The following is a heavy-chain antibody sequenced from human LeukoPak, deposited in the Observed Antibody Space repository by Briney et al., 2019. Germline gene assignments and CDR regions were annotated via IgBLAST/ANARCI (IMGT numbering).Heavy chain of an antibody. V-gene: IGHV6-1*01. CDR2: TYYRSKWYN. CDR3: ARDCTIIEYSSSISWFDP. D-gene: IGHD6-6*01. Sequence: SQTLSLTCAISGDSVSSNSAAWNWIRQSPSRGLEWLGRTYYRSKWYNDYAVSVKSRITINPDTSKNQFSLQLNSVTPEDTAVYYCARDCTIIEYSSSISWFDPWGQGTLVTVSS. CDR1: GDSVSSNSAA. J-gene: IGHJ5*02.